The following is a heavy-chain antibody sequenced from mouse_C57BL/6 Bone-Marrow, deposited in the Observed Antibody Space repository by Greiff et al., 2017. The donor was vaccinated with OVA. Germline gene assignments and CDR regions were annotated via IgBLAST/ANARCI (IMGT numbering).Heavy chain of an antibody. J-gene: IGHJ3*01. CDR3: ARRGYGLLY. D-gene: IGHD2-10*02. Sequence: VQRVESGAELARPGASVKLSCKASGYTFTSYGISWVKQRTGQGLEWIGEIYPRSGNTYYNEKFKGKATLTADKSSSTAYMQLSSLTSEDSAVYYCARRGYGLLYWGQGTLVTVSA. CDR2: IYPRSGNT. CDR1: GYTFTSYG. V-gene: IGHV1-81*01.